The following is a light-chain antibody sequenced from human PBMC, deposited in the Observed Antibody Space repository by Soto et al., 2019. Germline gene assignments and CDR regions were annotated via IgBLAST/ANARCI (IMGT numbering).Light chain of an antibody. CDR2: TNN. J-gene: IGLJ7*01. CDR3: ATWDDSLNGAV. V-gene: IGLV1-44*01. CDR1: SSNIGSNT. Sequence: QSVLTQPPSASGTPGQRVTISCSGSSSNIGSNTVCWYQQLPGTAPKLLIYTNNQRPSGVPDRFSGSKSGTSASLAISGLQSEDEAEYYCATWDDSLNGAVFGGGTQLTVL.